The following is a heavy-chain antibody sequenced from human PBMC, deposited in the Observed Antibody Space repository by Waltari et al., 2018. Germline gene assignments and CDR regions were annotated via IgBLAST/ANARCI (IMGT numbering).Heavy chain of an antibody. D-gene: IGHD1-26*01. J-gene: IGHJ4*02. CDR2: IYDSETS. V-gene: IGHV4-38-2*01. Sequence: QVQLQESGPGLVKPSETLSLTCAVSGYSISSSYFWGWVRQPPGKGLEWIGHIYDSETSFYNPSLKSRVTISLDTSKNHFSLKLSSLTAADTAVYFCARGLSKVADYWGQGILVTVSS. CDR3: ARGLSKVADY. CDR1: GYSISSSYF.